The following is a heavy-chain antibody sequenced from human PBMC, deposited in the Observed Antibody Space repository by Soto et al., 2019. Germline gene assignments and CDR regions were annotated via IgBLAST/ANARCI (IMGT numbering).Heavy chain of an antibody. V-gene: IGHV2-5*02. D-gene: IGHD4-17*01. J-gene: IGHJ5*02. CDR3: THRTTPVTSSFDP. CDR2: IYWDDDK. CDR1: GFSLTTSGVG. Sequence: QITLKESGPTLVKPTQTLTLTCTFSGFSLTTSGVGVGWIRQPPGKALEWLALIYWDDDKRYSPSLKSRLTTTEAHATHPVVLTTTLMDPADSATYFCTHRTTPVTSSFDPWGQGTLVTVSS.